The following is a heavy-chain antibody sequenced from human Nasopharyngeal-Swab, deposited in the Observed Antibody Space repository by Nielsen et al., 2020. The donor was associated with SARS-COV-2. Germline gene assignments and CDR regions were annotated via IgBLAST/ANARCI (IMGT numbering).Heavy chain of an antibody. D-gene: IGHD3-3*01. J-gene: IGHJ6*02. CDR1: GFTFSSYA. CDR3: AKYFWSGSLYYGMDV. CDR2: ISGSGGST. V-gene: IGHV3-23*01. Sequence: GESLKTSCAASGFTFSSYAMSWVRQAPGKGLEWVSAISGSGGSTYYADSVKGRFTISRDNSKNTLYLQMNSLRAEDTAVYYCAKYFWSGSLYYGMDVWGQGTTVTVSS.